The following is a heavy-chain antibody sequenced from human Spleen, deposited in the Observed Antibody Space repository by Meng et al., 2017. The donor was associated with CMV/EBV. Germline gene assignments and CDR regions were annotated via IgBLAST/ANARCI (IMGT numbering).Heavy chain of an antibody. CDR3: ARDQTGFDY. J-gene: IGHJ4*02. V-gene: IGHV1-69*05. CDR2: IRPMFGTT. Sequence: KGSCKASGGAFSSHGIHWVRQAPGQGLEWMGGIRPMFGTTIYAQKFQGRVTITTDESTSSAYMELSSLRSEDTAVYYCARDQTGFDYWGQGTLVTVSS. D-gene: IGHD1-1*01. CDR1: GGAFSSHG.